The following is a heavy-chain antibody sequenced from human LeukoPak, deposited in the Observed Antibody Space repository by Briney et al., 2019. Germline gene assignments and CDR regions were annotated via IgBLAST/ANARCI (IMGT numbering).Heavy chain of an antibody. CDR1: GGSFSDYY. CDR2: INHSGST. J-gene: IGHJ5*02. CDR3: ASCSSTSWYAGDWFDP. V-gene: IGHV4-34*01. D-gene: IGHD2-2*01. Sequence: SETLSLTCAVYGGSFSDYYWSWIRQSPGKGLEWIGEINHSGSTNYNPSLKSRVTISVDTSKNQFSLKLNSVTAADTAVYYCASCSSTSWYAGDWFDPCGEGNLVTVSS.